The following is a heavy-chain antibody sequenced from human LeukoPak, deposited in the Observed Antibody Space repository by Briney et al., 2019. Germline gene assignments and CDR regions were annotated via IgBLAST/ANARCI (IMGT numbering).Heavy chain of an antibody. CDR3: AIWGRFQWLVDY. CDR1: GYTFTSYD. Sequence: ASVKVSCKASGYTFTSYDISWVRQATGQGLEWMGWMNPNSGNTGYAQKFQGRVTMTRNTSISTAYMELSSLRSEDTAVYYCAIWGRFQWLVDYWGQGTLVTVSS. D-gene: IGHD5-12*01. V-gene: IGHV1-8*01. CDR2: MNPNSGNT. J-gene: IGHJ4*02.